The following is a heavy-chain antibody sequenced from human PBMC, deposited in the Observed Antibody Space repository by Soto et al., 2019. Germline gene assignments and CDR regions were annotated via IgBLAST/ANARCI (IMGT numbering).Heavy chain of an antibody. CDR1: GFTFNTYG. J-gene: IGHJ5*02. Sequence: GGSLRLSCAASGFTFNTYGFHWVRQAPGKGLEWVAVVSYDGINKYYADSVKGRFTISRDNSKNTLYLQMNSLRAEDTAVYYCAKDRGQRITMVRGVIIGGDWFDPWGQGTLVTVSS. V-gene: IGHV3-30*18. CDR3: AKDRGQRITMVRGVIIGGDWFDP. CDR2: VSYDGINK. D-gene: IGHD3-10*01.